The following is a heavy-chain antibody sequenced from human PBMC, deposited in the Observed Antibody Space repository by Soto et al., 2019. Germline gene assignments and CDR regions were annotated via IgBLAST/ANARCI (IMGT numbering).Heavy chain of an antibody. J-gene: IGHJ4*02. CDR2: INAGNGNT. D-gene: IGHD6-13*01. V-gene: IGHV1-3*01. CDR1: GYTFTSYA. CDR3: ARDLIAAAGRFDY. Sequence: QVQLVQSGAEVKKPGASVKVSCKASGYTFTSYAMHWVRQAPGQRLEWMGWINAGNGNTKYSQKFQGRVTITRDTSASTAYMELSSLRSEDTAVYYCARDLIAAAGRFDYWGQSTLVTVSS.